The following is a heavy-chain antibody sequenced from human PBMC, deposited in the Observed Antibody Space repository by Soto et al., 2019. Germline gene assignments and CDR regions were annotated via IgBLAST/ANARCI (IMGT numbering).Heavy chain of an antibody. J-gene: IGHJ4*02. Sequence: QVQLVQSGAEVKKPGSSVKVSCKASGGTFSSYTISWVRQAPGQGLEWMGRIIPILGIANYAQKFQGRVTITADKSTSTAYMELSSLRSEDTALYYCARGGDYHRDELDYWGQGTLVTVSS. CDR1: GGTFSSYT. CDR3: ARGGDYHRDELDY. D-gene: IGHD4-17*01. CDR2: IIPILGIA. V-gene: IGHV1-69*02.